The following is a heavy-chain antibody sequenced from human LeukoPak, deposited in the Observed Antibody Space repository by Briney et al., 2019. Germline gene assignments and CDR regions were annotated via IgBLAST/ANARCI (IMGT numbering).Heavy chain of an antibody. CDR1: GGSISSSSYY. D-gene: IGHD7-27*01. J-gene: IGHJ5*02. CDR3: ARTRRGRVPWGGFDP. CDR2: IYYSGST. V-gene: IGHV4-39*01. Sequence: SETLSLTCPLSGGSISSSSYYWGWIRHPPGKGLEWIGSIYYSGSTYYNPSLKSRVTISVDTSKNQFPLKLSSVTAADTAVYYCARTRRGRVPWGGFDPWGQGTLVTVSS.